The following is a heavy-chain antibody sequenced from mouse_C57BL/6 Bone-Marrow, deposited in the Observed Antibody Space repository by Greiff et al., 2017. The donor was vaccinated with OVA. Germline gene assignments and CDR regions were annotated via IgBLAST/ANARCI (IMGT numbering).Heavy chain of an antibody. V-gene: IGHV1-81*01. J-gene: IGHJ4*01. CDR3: ARSRELLPY. CDR2: IYPRSGNT. D-gene: IGHD1-1*01. CDR1: GYTFTSYG. Sequence: QVHVKQSGAELARPGASVKLSCKASGYTFTSYGISWVKQRTGQGLEWIGEIYPRSGNTYYNEKFKGKATLTADKSSSTAYMELRSLTSEDSAVYFCARSRELLPYWGQGTSVTVSS.